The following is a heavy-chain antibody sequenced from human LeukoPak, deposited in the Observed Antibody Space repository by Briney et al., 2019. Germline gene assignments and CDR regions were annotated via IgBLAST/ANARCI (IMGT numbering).Heavy chain of an antibody. CDR1: GYSISSGYY. CDR3: ASSWYCGGDCYSSADY. Sequence: SETLSLTCTVSGYSISSGYYWGWIRQPPGKGLEWIGSIYHSGSTYYNPSLKSRVTISVDTSKNQFSLKLSSVTAADTAVYYCASSWYCGGDCYSSADYWGQGTLVTVSS. J-gene: IGHJ4*02. V-gene: IGHV4-38-2*02. CDR2: IYHSGST. D-gene: IGHD2-21*01.